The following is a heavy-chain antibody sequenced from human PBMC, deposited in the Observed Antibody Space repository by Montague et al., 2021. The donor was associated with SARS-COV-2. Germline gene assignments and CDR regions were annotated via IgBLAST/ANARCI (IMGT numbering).Heavy chain of an antibody. Sequence: PALVKPTQTLTLTCTFSGFSLSTSGMCVSWIRQPPGKALEWLARIDWXDDKYYSTSLKTRLTISKDTSKNQGVLTMTNMDPVDTATYYCARGYYDILTGYLDAFDIWGQGTMVTVSS. CDR1: GFSLSTSGMC. V-gene: IGHV2-70*11. CDR3: ARGYYDILTGYLDAFDI. CDR2: IDWXDDK. J-gene: IGHJ3*02. D-gene: IGHD3-9*01.